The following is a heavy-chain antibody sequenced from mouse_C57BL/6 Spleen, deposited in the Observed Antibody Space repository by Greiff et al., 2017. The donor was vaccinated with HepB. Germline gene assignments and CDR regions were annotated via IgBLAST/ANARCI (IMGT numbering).Heavy chain of an antibody. Sequence: EVQRVKSGGGLVKPGGSLKLSCAASGFTFSDYGMHWVRQAPEKGLEWVAYISSGSSTIYYADTVKGRFTISRDNAKNTLFLQMTSLRSEDTAMYYCARRRRNWDYFDYWGQGTTLTVSS. CDR2: ISSGSSTI. V-gene: IGHV5-17*01. CDR1: GFTFSDYG. CDR3: ARRRRNWDYFDY. D-gene: IGHD4-1*01. J-gene: IGHJ2*01.